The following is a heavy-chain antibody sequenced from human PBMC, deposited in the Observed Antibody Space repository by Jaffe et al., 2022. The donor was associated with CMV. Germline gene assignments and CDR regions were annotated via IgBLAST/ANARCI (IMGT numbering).Heavy chain of an antibody. D-gene: IGHD4-17*01. J-gene: IGHJ3*02. CDR2: IKSKRAGGTT. V-gene: IGHV3-15*01. CDR1: GFTLSNVW. CDR3: VTDSSQDDGDYIGAYDI. Sequence: EVQLVESGGGLVNPGGSLRLSCAVSGFTLSNVWVTWVRQAPGKGLEWVGRIKSKRAGGTTDFATPVRGRFTISRDDSENTLFLQMNRLKIEDTAVYYCVTDSSQDDGDYIGAYDIWGQGTMVTVSS.